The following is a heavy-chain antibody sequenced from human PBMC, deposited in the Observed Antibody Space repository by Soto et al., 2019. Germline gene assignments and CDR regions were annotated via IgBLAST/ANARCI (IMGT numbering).Heavy chain of an antibody. J-gene: IGHJ4*02. Sequence: EVQLLESGGGLVQPGGSLRLSCAASGFTFSSYAMSWVRQAPGKGLEWVSAISGSGGSTYYADSVKGRFTISRDNSKNTLYLQMNSLRAEDTAVYYCAKIFDGWSSGCSGFDYWGQGTLVTVSS. D-gene: IGHD2-15*01. CDR1: GFTFSSYA. CDR3: AKIFDGWSSGCSGFDY. V-gene: IGHV3-23*01. CDR2: ISGSGGST.